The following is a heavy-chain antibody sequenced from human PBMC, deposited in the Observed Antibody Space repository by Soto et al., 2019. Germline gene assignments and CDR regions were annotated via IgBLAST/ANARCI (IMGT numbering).Heavy chain of an antibody. CDR2: IYFGGST. V-gene: IGHV4-39*01. CDR3: ASLLYYDSSGFYHYFDY. CDR1: GGSVSSSSYY. J-gene: IGHJ4*01. D-gene: IGHD3-22*01. Sequence: SETLSLTCTVSGGSVSSSSYYWAWIRQPPGKGLEWIGTIYFGGSTYYNPSLKSRVTISVDSSKSQFSLKLSSVTAADTAVYYCASLLYYDSSGFYHYFDYW.